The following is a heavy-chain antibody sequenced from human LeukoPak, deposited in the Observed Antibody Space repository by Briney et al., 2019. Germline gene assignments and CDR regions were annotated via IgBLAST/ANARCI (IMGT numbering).Heavy chain of an antibody. D-gene: IGHD4-23*01. J-gene: IGHJ4*02. V-gene: IGHV3-48*04. CDR3: AREPPTTVVTLDY. CDR1: GFSFSGYS. CDR2: ISSNGGST. Sequence: PGGSLRLSCAASGFSFSGYSINWVRQAPGKGLEYVSGISSNGGSTYYADSVKGRFTISRDNAKNSLYLQMNSLRAEDTAVYYCAREPPTTVVTLDYWGQGTLVTVSS.